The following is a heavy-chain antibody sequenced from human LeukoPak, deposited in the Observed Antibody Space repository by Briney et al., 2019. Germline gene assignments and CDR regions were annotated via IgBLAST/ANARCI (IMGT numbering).Heavy chain of an antibody. Sequence: SETLSLTCSVSGGSIAVNHYYWGWVRQPPGKGLEWIGSGLYTGNTYSNPSLRSRVTISVDTSKNEFSLKMNSVTAADTAVYYCAREHRSSKYFDSWGQGALMIVSS. CDR2: GLYTGNT. CDR3: AREHRSSKYFDS. J-gene: IGHJ4*02. CDR1: GGSIAVNHYY. V-gene: IGHV4-39*02. D-gene: IGHD6-6*01.